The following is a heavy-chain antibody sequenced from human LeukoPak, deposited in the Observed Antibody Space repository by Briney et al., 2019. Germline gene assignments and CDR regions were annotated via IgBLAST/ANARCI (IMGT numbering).Heavy chain of an antibody. Sequence: GGSLRLSCAASGFTFSSYSMSWVRQAPGKGLEWVSYISSSSTTIYYADSVKGRFTISRDNAKNSLYLQMNSLRDEDTAVYYCAKPTAGRYDYWGQGTLVTVSS. CDR2: ISSSSTTI. CDR1: GFTFSSYS. J-gene: IGHJ4*02. V-gene: IGHV3-48*02. D-gene: IGHD6-13*01. CDR3: AKPTAGRYDY.